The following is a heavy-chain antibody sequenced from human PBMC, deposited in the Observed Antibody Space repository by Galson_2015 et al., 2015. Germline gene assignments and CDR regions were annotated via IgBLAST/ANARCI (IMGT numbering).Heavy chain of an antibody. D-gene: IGHD1-1*01. J-gene: IGHJ5*02. CDR1: GGTFSSYA. CDR3: ARGGRKVQLERGDWFDP. Sequence: SVKVSCKASGGTFSSYAICWVRQAPGQGLEWMGGIIPIFGTANYAQKFQGKVTITADESTSTAYMELSSLRSEDTAVYYCARGGRKVQLERGDWFDPWGQGTLVTVSS. V-gene: IGHV1-69*13. CDR2: IIPIFGTA.